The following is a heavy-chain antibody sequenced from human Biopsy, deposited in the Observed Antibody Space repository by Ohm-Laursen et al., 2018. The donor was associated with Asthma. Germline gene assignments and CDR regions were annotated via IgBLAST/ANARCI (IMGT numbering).Heavy chain of an antibody. Sequence: TLSLTCSLPSGSGGYMRSGNYYWGWIRQPPGKGLEWIGCIYYSGTTYYNPSLERRVTVSADTQKNQFSLKLTSGTAADTAVYYCVRGSSSWHHGPFHYYYGLDVWGQGTTATVSS. V-gene: IGHV4-39*01. CDR3: VRGSSSWHHGPFHYYYGLDV. CDR1: GGYMRSGNYY. J-gene: IGHJ6*02. D-gene: IGHD6-13*01. CDR2: IYYSGTT.